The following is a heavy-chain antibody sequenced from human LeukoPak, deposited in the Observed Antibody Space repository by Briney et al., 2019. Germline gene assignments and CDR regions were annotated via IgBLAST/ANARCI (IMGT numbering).Heavy chain of an antibody. CDR3: AREYTIFGVVPHYYYYMDV. CDR1: GGSFSGYY. D-gene: IGHD3-3*01. CDR2: INHSGST. V-gene: IGHV4-34*01. Sequence: SETLSLTCAVYGGSFSGYYWSWIRQPPGKGLEWIGGINHSGSTNYNPSLKSRVTISVDTSKNQFSLKLSSVTAADTAVYYCAREYTIFGVVPHYYYYMDVWGKGTTVTVSS. J-gene: IGHJ6*03.